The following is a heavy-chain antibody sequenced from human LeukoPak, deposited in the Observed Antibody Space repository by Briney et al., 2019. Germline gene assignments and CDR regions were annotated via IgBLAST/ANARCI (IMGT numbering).Heavy chain of an antibody. J-gene: IGHJ4*02. D-gene: IGHD3-22*01. CDR2: MYYSGST. CDR3: ARQYYDRTGYYYFDY. CDR1: GDAITGSSYY. Sequence: SETLSLTCTVSGDAITGSSYYWGRIRQPPGKGLEWIGSMYYSGSTYSNPSLKSRVTMSADTSKNQFSLKLSSVSAADTAVYYCARQYYDRTGYYYFDYWDQGTLVSVSS. V-gene: IGHV4-39*01.